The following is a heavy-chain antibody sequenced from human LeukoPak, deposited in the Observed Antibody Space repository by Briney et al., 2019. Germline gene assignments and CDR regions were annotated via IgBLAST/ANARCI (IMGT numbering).Heavy chain of an antibody. CDR3: ARYGSRGWFDP. J-gene: IGHJ5*02. CDR2: INHSGST. Sequence: PSETLSLTCAVYGGSFSGYYWSWIRQPPGKGLEWIGEINHSGSTNYNPSLKSRVTISVDTSKNQFSLKLSSVTAADTAVYYCARYGSRGWFDPWGQGTLVTVSS. CDR1: GGSFSGYY. V-gene: IGHV4-34*01. D-gene: IGHD3-10*01.